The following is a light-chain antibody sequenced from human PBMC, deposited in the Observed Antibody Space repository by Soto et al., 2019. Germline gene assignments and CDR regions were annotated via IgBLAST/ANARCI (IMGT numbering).Light chain of an antibody. CDR3: QQRRSWQVT. CDR1: QSVSSN. V-gene: IGKV3-15*01. Sequence: EIVMTQSPATLSVSPGERATLSCRASQSVSSNLAWYQQKPGQAPRLLIYGASTRATGIPARFSGSGSGTEFTLTISSLQSEDFAVYYCQQRRSWQVTLGQETRLEI. CDR2: GAS. J-gene: IGKJ5*01.